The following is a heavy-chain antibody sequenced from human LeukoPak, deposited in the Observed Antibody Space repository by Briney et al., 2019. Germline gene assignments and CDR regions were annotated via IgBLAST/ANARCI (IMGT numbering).Heavy chain of an antibody. CDR1: GFTFSSYA. V-gene: IGHV3-23*01. CDR2: ISGSGGST. Sequence: PGGSLRLSCAASGFTFSSYAMSWVRQAPGKGLEWVSAISGSGGSTYYADSVKGLFTISRDNSKNTLYLQMNSLRAEDTAVYYCAKAPPGRPITMIVDPFDYWGQGTLVTVSS. D-gene: IGHD3-22*01. J-gene: IGHJ4*02. CDR3: AKAPPGRPITMIVDPFDY.